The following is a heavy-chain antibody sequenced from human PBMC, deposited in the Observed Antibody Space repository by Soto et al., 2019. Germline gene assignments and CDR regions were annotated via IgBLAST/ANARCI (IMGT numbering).Heavy chain of an antibody. Sequence: QVQLVESGGGVVQPWTSLRLSCVGSGFTFRSYVIHWVRQAPGKGLEWVALTSYDGSNNFYGDSVKGRFTISTHNSRNTVELQMDSLTVDDTALYYCARWGTTGGLDVWGQGTLVSVS. D-gene: IGHD3-16*01. J-gene: IGHJ4*02. V-gene: IGHV3-30*03. CDR1: GFTFRSYV. CDR2: TSYDGSNN. CDR3: ARWGTTGGLDV.